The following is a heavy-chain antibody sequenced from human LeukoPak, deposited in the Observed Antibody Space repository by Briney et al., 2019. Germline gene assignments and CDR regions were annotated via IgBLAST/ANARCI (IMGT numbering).Heavy chain of an antibody. CDR3: ARAPGLRRGVDHYYYYMDV. CDR1: GGSFSGYY. D-gene: IGHD4-17*01. V-gene: IGHV4-34*01. Sequence: SETLSLTCAVYGGSFSGYYWSWIRQPPGKGLEWIGEINHSGSTNYNPSLKSRVTISVDTSKNQFSLKLSSVTAADTAVYYCARAPGLRRGVDHYYYYMDVWGKGTTVTVSS. CDR2: INHSGST. J-gene: IGHJ6*03.